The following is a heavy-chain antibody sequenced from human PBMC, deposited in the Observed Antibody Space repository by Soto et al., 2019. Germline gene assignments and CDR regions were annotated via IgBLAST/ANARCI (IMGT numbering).Heavy chain of an antibody. CDR1: GFTFSSYS. CDR2: ISSSSSTI. V-gene: IGHV3-48*01. J-gene: IGHJ4*02. CDR3: EKEFLDGYGY. Sequence: GGSLRLSCAASGFTFSSYSMNWVRQAPGKGLEWVSYISSSSSTIYYADSVKGRFTISRDNAKNTLYLQMNSLRAEDTAVYYCEKEFLDGYGYWAQGNLVPVSS. D-gene: IGHD5-12*01.